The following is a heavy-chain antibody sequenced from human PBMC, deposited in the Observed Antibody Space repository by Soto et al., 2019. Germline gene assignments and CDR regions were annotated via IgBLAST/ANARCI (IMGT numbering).Heavy chain of an antibody. D-gene: IGHD1-26*01. V-gene: IGHV4-34*01. Sequence: QVQLQQWGAGLLKPSETLSLTCAVYGGSFSGYYWSWIRQPPGKGLEWIGEINHSGSTNYNPSLTSRGTLSVDTSKSQFSLKLSSVTAADTAVYYCAVSIVGHAYYGMDVWGQGTTVTVSS. CDR3: AVSIVGHAYYGMDV. J-gene: IGHJ6*02. CDR1: GGSFSGYY. CDR2: INHSGST.